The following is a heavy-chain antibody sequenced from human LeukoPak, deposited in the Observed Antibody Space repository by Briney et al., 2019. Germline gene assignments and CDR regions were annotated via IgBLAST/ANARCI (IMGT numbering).Heavy chain of an antibody. Sequence: GGSLRLSCAASGFTFSNAWMSWVRQAPGKGLEWVGRIKSKTDGGTTDYAAPVKGRFTISRDDSKNTLYLQMNSLKTEDTAVYYCTTDKPFYYDSSGHSQFDYWGQGTLVTVSS. D-gene: IGHD3-22*01. CDR1: GFTFSNAW. V-gene: IGHV3-15*01. CDR2: IKSKTDGGTT. CDR3: TTDKPFYYDSSGHSQFDY. J-gene: IGHJ4*02.